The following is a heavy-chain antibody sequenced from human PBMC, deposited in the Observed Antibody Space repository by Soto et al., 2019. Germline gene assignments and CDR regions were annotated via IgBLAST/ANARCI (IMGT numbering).Heavy chain of an antibody. Sequence: ASVKVSCKSSGYTFTSYGISWVRQAPGQGLEWMGWISAYNGNTNYAQKLQGRVTMTTDTSTSTAYMELRSLRSDDTAVYYCARVVVVATLYFAMDVWGQGTTVTVSS. J-gene: IGHJ6*02. CDR3: ARVVVVATLYFAMDV. CDR1: GYTFTSYG. V-gene: IGHV1-18*04. D-gene: IGHD2-15*01. CDR2: ISAYNGNT.